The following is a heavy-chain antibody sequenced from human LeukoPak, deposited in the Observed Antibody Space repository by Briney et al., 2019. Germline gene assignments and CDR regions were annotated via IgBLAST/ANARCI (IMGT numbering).Heavy chain of an antibody. D-gene: IGHD2-15*01. CDR3: ATASYCSGGSCYLLIDY. V-gene: IGHV3-33*01. CDR2: IWYDGSNK. CDR1: GFTFSSYG. J-gene: IGHJ4*02. Sequence: GGSLRLSCAASGFTFSSYGMHWVRQAPGKGLEWVAVIWYDGSNKYYADSVKGRFTISRDNSKNTLYLQINSLRAEDTAVYYCATASYCSGGSCYLLIDYWGQGTLVTVSS.